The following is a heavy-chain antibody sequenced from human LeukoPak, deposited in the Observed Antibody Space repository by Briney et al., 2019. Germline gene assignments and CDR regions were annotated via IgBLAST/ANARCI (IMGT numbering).Heavy chain of an antibody. D-gene: IGHD2-2*01. CDR1: GFTFSSYS. CDR3: ARDLRYCSSTSCLDP. J-gene: IGHJ5*02. Sequence: GGSLRLSCAASGFTFSSYSMNWVRQAPGKGLEWVSSISSSSTYIYYADSVKGRFTISRDNAKTSMYLHMNRMRAEDPAVYYCARDLRYCSSTSCLDPWGQGTLVTVSS. CDR2: ISSSSTYI. V-gene: IGHV3-21*01.